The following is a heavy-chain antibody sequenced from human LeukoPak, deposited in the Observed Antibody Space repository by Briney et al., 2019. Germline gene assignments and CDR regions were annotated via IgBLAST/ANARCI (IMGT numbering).Heavy chain of an antibody. CDR1: GYTFTGYY. CDR3: AKGDSSSVPQKGPDY. CDR2: INPNRGGT. V-gene: IGHV1-2*02. Sequence: GASVKVSCKASGYTFTGYYMHWVRQAPGQGLEWMGWINPNRGGTNYAQKFQGRVTMTRDTSISTAYMELSRLRSDDTAVYYCAKGDSSSVPQKGPDYWGQGTLVTVSS. J-gene: IGHJ4*02. D-gene: IGHD6-13*01.